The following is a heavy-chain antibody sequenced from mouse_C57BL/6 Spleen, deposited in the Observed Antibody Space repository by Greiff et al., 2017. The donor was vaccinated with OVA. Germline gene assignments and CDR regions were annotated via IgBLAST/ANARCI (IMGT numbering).Heavy chain of an antibody. V-gene: IGHV1-61*01. CDR3: ARRSRQPYYFDY. CDR2: IYPSDSET. CDR1: GYTFISYW. D-gene: IGHD3-2*01. J-gene: IGHJ2*01. Sequence: QVQLQQPGAELVRPGSSVKLSCKASGYTFISYWMDWVKQRPGQGLEWIGNIYPSDSETHYNQKFKDKATLTVDKSSSTAYMQLSSLTSEDSAVYYCARRSRQPYYFDYWGQGTTLTVSS.